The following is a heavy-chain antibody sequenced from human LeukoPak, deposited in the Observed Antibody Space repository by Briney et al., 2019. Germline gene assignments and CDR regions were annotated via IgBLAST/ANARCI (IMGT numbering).Heavy chain of an antibody. D-gene: IGHD6-13*01. CDR1: GHTFTGYY. CDR3: ARSGYSSSWLQRYYYYYGMDV. V-gene: IGHV1-2*02. CDR2: INPNSGGT. Sequence: ASVKVSCKASGHTFTGYYMHWVRQAPGQGLEWMGWINPNSGGTNYAQKFRGRVTMTRDTSISTAYMELSRLRSDDTAVYYCARSGYSSSWLQRYYYYYGMDVWGQGTTVTVSS. J-gene: IGHJ6*02.